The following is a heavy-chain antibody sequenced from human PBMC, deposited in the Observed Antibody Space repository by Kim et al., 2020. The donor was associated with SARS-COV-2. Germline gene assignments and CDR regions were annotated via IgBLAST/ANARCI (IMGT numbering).Heavy chain of an antibody. J-gene: IGHJ4*02. D-gene: IGHD3-10*01. V-gene: IGHV3-15*01. CDR1: GFTFSNAW. Sequence: GGSLRLSCAASGFTFSNAWMSWVRQAPGKGLEWVGRIKSKTDGGTTDYAAPVKGRFTISRDDSKNTLHLQMNSLKTEDTAVYYCTTVYPYITMVRGVIRNFDYWGQGTLVTVSS. CDR3: TTVYPYITMVRGVIRNFDY. CDR2: IKSKTDGGTT.